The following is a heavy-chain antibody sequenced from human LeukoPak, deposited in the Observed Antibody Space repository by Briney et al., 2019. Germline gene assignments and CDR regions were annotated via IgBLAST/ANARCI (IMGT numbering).Heavy chain of an antibody. J-gene: IGHJ4*02. CDR2: IYPSDGST. Sequence: ASVKVSCKASGYSFSSNYIHWVRQAPGQGLEWMGMIYPSDGSTSYAQKFQGRVTVTRDTSTSTVHMELSGLRSEDTAVYYCARDQEAFDYWGQGTLVTVSS. CDR3: ARDQEAFDY. CDR1: GYSFSSNY. V-gene: IGHV1-46*01.